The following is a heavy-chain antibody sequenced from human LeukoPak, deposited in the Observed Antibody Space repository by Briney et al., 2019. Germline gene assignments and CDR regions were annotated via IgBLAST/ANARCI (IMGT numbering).Heavy chain of an antibody. CDR2: IYSGDSDT. D-gene: IGHD6-19*01. J-gene: IGHJ4*02. CDR3: ARRSSGWYQDY. Sequence: GESLKIPCKGSGYSFTSYWIGWVRQMPGKGLEWMGIIYSGDSDTRYSPSFQGQVTISADKSTSTAYLQWSSLKASDTAMYYCARRSSGWYQDYWGQGTLVTVSS. CDR1: GYSFTSYW. V-gene: IGHV5-51*01.